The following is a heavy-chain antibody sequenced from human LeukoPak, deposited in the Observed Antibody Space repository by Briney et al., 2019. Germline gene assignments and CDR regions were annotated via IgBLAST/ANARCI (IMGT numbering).Heavy chain of an antibody. V-gene: IGHV4-4*02. CDR2: IYHSGST. CDR1: GGSISSSNW. Sequence: PLGTLSLTCAVSGGSISSSNWWSWVRQPPGKGLEWIGEIYHSGSTNYNPSLKSRVTMSVDTSKNQFSLQLSSVTAADTAVYYCARDKSSTSCYDYWGQGTLVTVSS. D-gene: IGHD2-2*01. J-gene: IGHJ4*02. CDR3: ARDKSSTSCYDY.